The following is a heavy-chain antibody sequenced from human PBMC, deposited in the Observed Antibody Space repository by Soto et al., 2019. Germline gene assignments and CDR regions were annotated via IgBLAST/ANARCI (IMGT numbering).Heavy chain of an antibody. Sequence: QVQLVQSGAEVKKPGASVKVSCKASGYTFTSYDINWVRQATGQGLEWMGWMNPNSGNTGYAQKFQGRVTMTSNTSISTAYNELSSLRSEDTAVYYCARARYYDYVWGRYPVGDSWGQGTLVTVSS. D-gene: IGHD3-16*02. CDR3: ARARYYDYVWGRYPVGDS. V-gene: IGHV1-8*01. CDR1: GYTFTSYD. CDR2: MNPNSGNT. J-gene: IGHJ4*02.